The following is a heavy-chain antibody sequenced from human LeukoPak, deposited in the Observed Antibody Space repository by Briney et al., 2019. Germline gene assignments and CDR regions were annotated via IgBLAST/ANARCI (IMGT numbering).Heavy chain of an antibody. Sequence: ASVKVSCKVSGYTLTELSMHWVRQAPGKGLEWMGGFDPEDGETIYAQKFQGRVTMTRDMSTSTVYMELSSLRSEDTAVYYCARLRGYSYGFDYWGQGTLVTVSS. D-gene: IGHD5-18*01. V-gene: IGHV1-24*01. CDR3: ARLRGYSYGFDY. J-gene: IGHJ4*02. CDR2: FDPEDGET. CDR1: GYTLTELS.